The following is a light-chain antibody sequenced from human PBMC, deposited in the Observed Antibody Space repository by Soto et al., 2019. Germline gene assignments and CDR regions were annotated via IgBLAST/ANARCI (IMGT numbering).Light chain of an antibody. Sequence: QSALTQPASVSGSPGQSITISCTGTSSDVGGYNYVSWYQQHPGKAPNLIIFDVSNRPSGVSNRCSGSTSGNSASLTISGLQAEDEADYYCSSYTGSNTPVVFGGGTKLTVL. V-gene: IGLV2-14*01. CDR1: SSDVGGYNY. CDR3: SSYTGSNTPVV. CDR2: DVS. J-gene: IGLJ2*01.